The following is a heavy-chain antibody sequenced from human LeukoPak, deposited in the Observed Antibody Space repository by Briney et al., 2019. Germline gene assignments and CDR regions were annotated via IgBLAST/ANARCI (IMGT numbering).Heavy chain of an antibody. D-gene: IGHD1-14*01. CDR3: AREIVGGFNPGAY. Sequence: SETLSLTCTVSPDSTTSNFWSWVRQPPGKGLEWIGEIHRSGSTNYNPSLQSRVTISIDRSKDQIALELSSVTAADTAVYYCAREIVGGFNPGAYWGQGTLVTVSS. CDR2: IHRSGST. V-gene: IGHV4-4*02. CDR1: PDSTTSNF. J-gene: IGHJ4*02.